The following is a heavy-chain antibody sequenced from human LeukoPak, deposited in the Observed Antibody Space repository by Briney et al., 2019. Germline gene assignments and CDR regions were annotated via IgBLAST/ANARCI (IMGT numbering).Heavy chain of an antibody. CDR1: GGSISSYY. V-gene: IGHV4-59*01. CDR3: ARGGHYDFWSGYYSTQAWFDP. CDR2: IYYSGST. J-gene: IGHJ5*01. D-gene: IGHD3-3*01. Sequence: SETLSLTCTVSGGSISSYYWSWIRQPPGKGLEWIGYIYYSGSTNYNPSLKSRVTISVDTSKNQFSLKLSSVTAADTAVYYCARGGHYDFWSGYYSTQAWFDPWGQGTTVTVSS.